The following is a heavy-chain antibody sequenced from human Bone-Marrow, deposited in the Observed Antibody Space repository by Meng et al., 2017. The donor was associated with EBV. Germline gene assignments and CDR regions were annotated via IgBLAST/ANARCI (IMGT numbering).Heavy chain of an antibody. CDR3: ARGGFSVY. CDR1: GGSISSSSYY. D-gene: IGHD2/OR15-2a*01. J-gene: IGHJ4*02. Sequence: QRPPEESSPRLVKPSDTLSLTCTVSGGSISSSSYYWGWIRQPPGKGLEWIGSIYYSGSTYYNPSLKSRVTISVDTSKNQFSLKLSSVTAADTAVYYCARGGFSVYWGQGTLVTVSS. V-gene: IGHV4-39*07. CDR2: IYYSGST.